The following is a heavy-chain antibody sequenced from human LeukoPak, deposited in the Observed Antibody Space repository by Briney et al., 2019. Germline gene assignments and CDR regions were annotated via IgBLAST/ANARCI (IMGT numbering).Heavy chain of an antibody. V-gene: IGHV3-74*01. CDR3: ARAPNDYWSGYSASIDY. J-gene: IGHJ4*02. Sequence: GGSLRLSCAASGFSFSSYWMHWVRQAPGKGLVWVSRIDTDGSSTRYADSVKGRFTISRDNAKNTLYLQMNSLRAEDTAVYYCARAPNDYWSGYSASIDYWGQGTLVTVSS. CDR2: IDTDGSST. D-gene: IGHD3-3*01. CDR1: GFSFSSYW.